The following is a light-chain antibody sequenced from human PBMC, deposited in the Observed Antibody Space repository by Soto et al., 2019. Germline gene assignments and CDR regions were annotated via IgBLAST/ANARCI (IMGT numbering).Light chain of an antibody. CDR2: DAS. Sequence: IRMTQSPSSLSASTGDRVTITCRASQGISDYLVWFQQKPGKVPKRLIYDASSLESGVPSRFSGSRSGTEFTLTINSLQPDDFATYFCQQYKTSLYSFGQGTKVDIK. J-gene: IGKJ2*01. V-gene: IGKV1-16*01. CDR1: QGISDY. CDR3: QQYKTSLYS.